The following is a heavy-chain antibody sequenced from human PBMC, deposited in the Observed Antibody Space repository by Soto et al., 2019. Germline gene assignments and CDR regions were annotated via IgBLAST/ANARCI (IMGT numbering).Heavy chain of an antibody. Sequence: EVQLVESGGGLVQPGGSLRLSCAASGFTVSSNYMSWVRQAPGKGLEWVAVIYSGGSTYYADSVKGRFTISSDNSKNTLYLPMNSLRAEDTAVYYCARAGRCLGLYSVDYWGQGPLVTV. CDR2: IYSGGST. D-gene: IGHD2-15*01. CDR1: GFTVSSNY. V-gene: IGHV3-66*01. CDR3: ARAGRCLGLYSVDY. J-gene: IGHJ4*02.